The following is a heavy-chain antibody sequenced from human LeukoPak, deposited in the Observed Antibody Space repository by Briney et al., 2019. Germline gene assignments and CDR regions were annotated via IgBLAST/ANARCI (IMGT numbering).Heavy chain of an antibody. CDR2: ISSSGSSI. J-gene: IGHJ4*02. CDR1: GFTFSSYE. D-gene: IGHD6-19*01. CDR3: TRDPLYTSGWYRGYFDS. Sequence: GGSLRLSCAASGFTFSSYEMNWVRQAPGKGLEWVSYISSSGSSIYYADSVKGRFTISRDNAMKSLYLQMNSLRAEDTAVYYCTRDPLYTSGWYRGYFDSWGQGTLVTVSS. V-gene: IGHV3-48*03.